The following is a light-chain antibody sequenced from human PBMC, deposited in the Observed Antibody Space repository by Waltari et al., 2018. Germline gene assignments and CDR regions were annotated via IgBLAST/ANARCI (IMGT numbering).Light chain of an antibody. CDR1: QSISNK. V-gene: IGKV3-15*01. CDR3: QQYNSWPYT. CDR2: DAS. J-gene: IGKJ2*01. Sequence: EIVMTQSPATLSVSTGERAILSCKASQSISNKLAWYQQKPGQAPRLLLYDASTRATGIPATFSGSGSGTEFTLTISSLQSEDFVVYYCQQYNSWPYTFGQGTKLEIK.